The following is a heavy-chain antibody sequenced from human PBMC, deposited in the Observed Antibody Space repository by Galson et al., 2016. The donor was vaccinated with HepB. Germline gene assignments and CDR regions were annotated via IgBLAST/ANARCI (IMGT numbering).Heavy chain of an antibody. J-gene: IGHJ4*02. Sequence: SETLSLTCNVSGGSISSYFWSWIRQTPGKELEWIGYIYKTGSTNYSPSLKSRVTISVDTSRNQSSLKVRSVTAADTAVYYCARGVTGTPYFDFWGQGALVTVSS. D-gene: IGHD1-14*01. V-gene: IGHV4-59*01. CDR2: IYKTGST. CDR3: ARGVTGTPYFDF. CDR1: GGSISSYF.